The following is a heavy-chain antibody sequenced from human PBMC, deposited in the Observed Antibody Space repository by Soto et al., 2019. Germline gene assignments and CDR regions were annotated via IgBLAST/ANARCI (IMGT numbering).Heavy chain of an antibody. CDR1: GYTFTTYG. J-gene: IGHJ4*02. D-gene: IGHD1-1*01. V-gene: IGHV1-18*01. Sequence: QVHLVQSGAEVKKSGASVKVSCKGSGYTFTTYGITWVRQAPGQGLEWMGWISAHNGNTNYAQKLQGRVTVTRDTSTSTAYMELRSLRSDDTAVYYCARGRYGDYWGQGALVTVSS. CDR2: ISAHNGNT. CDR3: ARGRYGDY.